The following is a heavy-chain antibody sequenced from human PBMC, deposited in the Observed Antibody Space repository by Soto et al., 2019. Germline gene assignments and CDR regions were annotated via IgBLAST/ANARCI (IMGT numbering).Heavy chain of an antibody. J-gene: IGHJ4*02. V-gene: IGHV1-2*04. D-gene: IGHD3-9*01. CDR3: ARDRVLRGLRYFDWSFGY. Sequence: ASVKVSCKASGYTFTGYYMHWVRQAPGQGLEWMGWINPNSGGTNYAQKFQGWVTMTRDTSISTAYMELSRLRSDDTAVYYCARDRVLRGLRYFDWSFGYWGQGTLVTVSS. CDR2: INPNSGGT. CDR1: GYTFTGYY.